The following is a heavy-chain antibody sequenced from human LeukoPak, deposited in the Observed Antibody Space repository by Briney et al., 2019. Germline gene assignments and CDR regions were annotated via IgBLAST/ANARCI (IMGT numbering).Heavy chain of an antibody. Sequence: GESLKISCKGSGYIFTSYWIGWVRQMPGKGLEWMGIIYPGDSDTRYSPSFQGPVTLSADKSISTAYLQWSTLKASDTAMYYCASRYYYGSGSGNDAFDIWGQGTMVTVSS. CDR2: IYPGDSDT. V-gene: IGHV5-51*01. CDR3: ASRYYYGSGSGNDAFDI. D-gene: IGHD3-10*01. J-gene: IGHJ3*02. CDR1: GYIFTSYW.